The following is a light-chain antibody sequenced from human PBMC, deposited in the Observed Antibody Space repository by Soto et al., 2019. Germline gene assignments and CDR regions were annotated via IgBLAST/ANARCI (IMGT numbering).Light chain of an antibody. V-gene: IGLV1-40*01. CDR3: QSYDTRLSAVV. J-gene: IGLJ2*01. Sequence: QPVLTQPPSVSGAPGQRVTISCTGSSSNIGAGYDVHWYQQLPGTAPKLLIYGNINRPSGVPDRFSGSKSGTSASLAITGLQAEDEADYYCQSYDTRLSAVVFGGGTQLTVL. CDR1: SSNIGAGYD. CDR2: GNI.